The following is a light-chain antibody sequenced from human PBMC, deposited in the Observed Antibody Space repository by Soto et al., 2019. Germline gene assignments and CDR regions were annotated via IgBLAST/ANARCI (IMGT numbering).Light chain of an antibody. CDR2: GNS. CDR3: QSYDSSLSRV. Sequence: QAVVTQPPSVSGAPGKRVTISGTGSSSNIGAGYDVHWYQQLPGTAPKLLINGNSNRPSGVPDRFSGSKSGTSASLAITGLQAEDEADYYCQSYDSSLSRVFGGGTKLTVL. J-gene: IGLJ2*01. V-gene: IGLV1-40*01. CDR1: SSNIGAGYD.